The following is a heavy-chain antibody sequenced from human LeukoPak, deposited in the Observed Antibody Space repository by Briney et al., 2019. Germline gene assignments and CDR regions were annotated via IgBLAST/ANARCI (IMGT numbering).Heavy chain of an antibody. Sequence: SVKVSCKASGYTFPNYGISWVRQAPGQGLEWMGGIIPIFGTANYAQKFQGRVTITADKSTSTAYMELSSLRSEDTAVYYCARAVDTAMGSTWGYYYMDVWGKGTTVTVSS. CDR3: ARAVDTAMGSTWGYYYMDV. D-gene: IGHD5-18*01. CDR2: IIPIFGTA. V-gene: IGHV1-69*06. CDR1: GYTFPNYG. J-gene: IGHJ6*03.